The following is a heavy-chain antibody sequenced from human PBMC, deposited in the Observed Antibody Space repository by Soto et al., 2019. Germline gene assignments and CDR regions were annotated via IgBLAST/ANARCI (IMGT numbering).Heavy chain of an antibody. J-gene: IGHJ6*02. CDR3: ARETYYDFWSGSAGYGMDV. V-gene: IGHV1-8*01. D-gene: IGHD3-3*01. Sequence: QVQLVQSGAEVKKPGASVKVSCKASGYTFTSYDINWVRQATGQGLEWMGWMNPNSGNTGYAQKFQGRVTMTRNTLISTAYMELSSLRAEDTAVYYCARETYYDFWSGSAGYGMDVWGQGTTVTVSS. CDR1: GYTFTSYD. CDR2: MNPNSGNT.